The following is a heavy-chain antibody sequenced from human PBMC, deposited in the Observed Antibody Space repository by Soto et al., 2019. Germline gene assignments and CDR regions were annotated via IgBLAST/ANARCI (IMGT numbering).Heavy chain of an antibody. V-gene: IGHV1-18*01. CDR3: ARGHRRFGEDTDAVDI. CDR1: GYTFSNYG. CDR2: ISNYNGNT. D-gene: IGHD3-10*01. Sequence: QVQLVQSGTEVKKPGASCKASGYTFSNYGFSWVRQAPGQGLEWMGWISNYNGNTNHEPKLQDRVTMTTDTSTSTVNMELRNLRTDDTAVYYCARGHRRFGEDTDAVDIWGQGTMVSVTS. J-gene: IGHJ3*02.